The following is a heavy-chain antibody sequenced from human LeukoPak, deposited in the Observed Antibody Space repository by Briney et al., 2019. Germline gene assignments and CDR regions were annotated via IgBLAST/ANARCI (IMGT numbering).Heavy chain of an antibody. CDR3: AKDAYMGYYYLDY. D-gene: IGHD5-18*01. V-gene: IGHV3-23*01. CDR1: GFTFSSYA. J-gene: IGHJ4*02. Sequence: GGSLRLSCAASGFTFSSYAMSWVSQAPGKGLEWVSAISGSGDSTYYADSVKGRFTISRDNSKNTLYLQMNSLRAEDTAVYYCAKDAYMGYYYLDYWGQGTLVTVSS. CDR2: ISGSGDST.